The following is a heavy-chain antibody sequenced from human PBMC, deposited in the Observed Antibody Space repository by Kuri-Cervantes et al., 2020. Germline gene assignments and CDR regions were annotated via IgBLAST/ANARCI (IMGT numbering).Heavy chain of an antibody. Sequence: GSLRLSCTVSGGSISSYYWSWIRQPPGKGLEWIGEINHSGSTNYNPSLKSRVTISVDTSKNQFSLKLSSVTAADTAVYYCARARANIVGTADAFDIWGQGTMVTVSS. CDR2: INHSGST. V-gene: IGHV4-34*01. J-gene: IGHJ3*02. CDR1: GGSISSYY. CDR3: ARARANIVGTADAFDI. D-gene: IGHD1-26*01.